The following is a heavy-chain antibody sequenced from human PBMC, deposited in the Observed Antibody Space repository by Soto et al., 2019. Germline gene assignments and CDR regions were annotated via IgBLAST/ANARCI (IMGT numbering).Heavy chain of an antibody. CDR1: GGLFSSYA. CDR2: IIPVFDTV. D-gene: IGHD3-22*01. V-gene: IGHV1-69*01. Sequence: QEQLVQSGAEVKKSGSSVKVSCKDTGGLFSSYAVSWVRQAPGQGLEWMGGIIPVFDTVYYAQKFQGRVTLSADESTNTAYMELSSLRFEVTAMYYCARGGGGYVWFIEFWGRGTLVTVSS. CDR3: ARGGGGYVWFIEF. J-gene: IGHJ4*02.